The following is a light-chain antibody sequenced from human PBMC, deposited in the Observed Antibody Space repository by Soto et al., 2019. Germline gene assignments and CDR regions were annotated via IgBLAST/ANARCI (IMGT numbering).Light chain of an antibody. Sequence: EIVLTQSPATLSLSPGERATLSCRASQSVSSNLAWYQQKPGQAPRLLIYDASNRATGIPARFSGSGSGTDLTLTISRLEAEDFAVYYCQQRSNWSMYTFGQGTKLEIK. CDR1: QSVSSN. CDR2: DAS. V-gene: IGKV3-11*01. J-gene: IGKJ2*01. CDR3: QQRSNWSMYT.